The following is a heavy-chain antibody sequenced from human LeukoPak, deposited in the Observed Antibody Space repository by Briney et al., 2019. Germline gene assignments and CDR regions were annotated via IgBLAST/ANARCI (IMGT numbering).Heavy chain of an antibody. Sequence: SETLSLTCNVSGGSISNSFWSWIRQPAGKGLEGLGRIYSSGRINHNPSLKSLVTLSVDTSKNQFSLKLTPVTAADTAVYYGARAPSGCGGTCPFGDWGQGTLVTVSS. D-gene: IGHD2-15*01. V-gene: IGHV4-4*07. J-gene: IGHJ4*02. CDR2: IYSSGRI. CDR1: GGSISNSF. CDR3: ARAPSGCGGTCPFGD.